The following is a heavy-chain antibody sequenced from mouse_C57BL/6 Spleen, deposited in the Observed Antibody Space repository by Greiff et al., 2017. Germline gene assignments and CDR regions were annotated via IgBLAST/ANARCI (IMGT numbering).Heavy chain of an antibody. CDR2: INPDSSTI. V-gene: IGHV4-1*01. CDR3: AKRGPYAMGY. Sequence: EVKLQESGGGLLQPGGSLQLSCAASGIDFSRYWMSWVRRAPGKGLEWIGEINPDSSTINSAPSLKDKFIISRDNAKNTLYLQMSKVRSDDTALYYCAKRGPYAMGYWGQETSGTVCS. J-gene: IGHJ4*01. CDR1: GIDFSRYW.